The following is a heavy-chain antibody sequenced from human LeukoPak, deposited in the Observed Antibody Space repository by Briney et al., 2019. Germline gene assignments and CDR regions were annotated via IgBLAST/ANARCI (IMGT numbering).Heavy chain of an antibody. Sequence: PGGSLRPSCAASGFTLSSYAMSWVRQAPGKGLEWVSAISGSGGSTYYADSVKGRFSISRDNSKSMLYLEMSSLRADDTAVYYCAKFAARRDYEAYFEYWGQGTQVTVSS. V-gene: IGHV3-23*01. CDR3: AKFAARRDYEAYFEY. CDR1: GFTLSSYA. J-gene: IGHJ4*02. D-gene: IGHD5-24*01. CDR2: ISGSGGST.